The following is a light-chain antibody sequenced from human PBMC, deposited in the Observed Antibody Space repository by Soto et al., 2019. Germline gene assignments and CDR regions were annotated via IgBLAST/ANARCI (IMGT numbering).Light chain of an antibody. CDR2: DDN. J-gene: IGLJ1*01. Sequence: QSVLTQPPSVSAAPGRKVPISCSGSSSNLGGNSVSWYQQLPGTAPKLLIYDDNKRPSGIPDRFSGSKSGTSATLGITGFQTGDEADYYCGSWDSSLSAYVFGTGTKVTVL. CDR3: GSWDSSLSAYV. V-gene: IGLV1-51*01. CDR1: SSNLGGNS.